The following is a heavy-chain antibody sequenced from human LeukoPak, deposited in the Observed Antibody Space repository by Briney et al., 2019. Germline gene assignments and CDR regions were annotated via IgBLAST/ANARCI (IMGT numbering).Heavy chain of an antibody. J-gene: IGHJ3*02. CDR3: ACLSSNGRRAIDI. CDR2: MYHSGNT. V-gene: IGHV4-59*08. D-gene: IGHD2-8*01. Sequence: ASETLSLTCTVSGGSISSYYWTWIRQPPGKGLEWIGYMYHSGNTNYNPSLRSRVTISVDTSKNQFSLKLTFVTAADTAVYYCACLSSNGRRAIDIWGQGITLTVSS. CDR1: GGSISSYY.